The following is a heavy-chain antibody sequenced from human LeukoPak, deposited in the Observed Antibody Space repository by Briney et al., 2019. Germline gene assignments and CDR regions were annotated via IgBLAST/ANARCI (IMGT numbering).Heavy chain of an antibody. J-gene: IGHJ4*02. CDR3: ARETGDWSFDY. CDR2: IIPIFGTA. CDR1: GYTFTSYA. Sequence: SVKVSCTASGYTFTSYAMHWVRQAPGQGLEWMGGIIPIFGTANYAQKFQGRVTITADESTSTAYMELSSLRSEDTAVYYCARETGDWSFDYWGQGTLVTVSS. V-gene: IGHV1-69*13. D-gene: IGHD7-27*01.